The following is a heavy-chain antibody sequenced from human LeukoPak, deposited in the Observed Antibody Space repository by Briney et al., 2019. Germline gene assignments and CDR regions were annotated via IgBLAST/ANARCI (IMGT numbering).Heavy chain of an antibody. J-gene: IGHJ1*01. CDR1: GDSIDNPTFY. CDR2: VYSSGST. D-gene: IGHD3-10*01. CDR3: VGIGITEPRLEC. V-gene: IGHV4-61*02. Sequence: SQTLSLTCAVSGDSIDNPTFYWSWIRQPAGKGLEWIGRVYSSGSTNYNPSLQSRLTISVDSSKNQFSLRLNSVTAADTAVYYCVGIGITEPRLECWGQGTLVSVSS.